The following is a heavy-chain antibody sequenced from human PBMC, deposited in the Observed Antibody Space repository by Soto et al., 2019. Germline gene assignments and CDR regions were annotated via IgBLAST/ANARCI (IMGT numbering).Heavy chain of an antibody. Sequence: QLQLQESGPGLVKPSETLSLTCTVSGGSISSSSYYWGWIRQPPGKGLEWIGSIYYSGYTYYNPXLKSRGTLSXDXSXNXXSLTLSSVTAADTAVYSCARHNGPLYGGYYYGMDVWGQGTTVTVSS. CDR2: IYYSGYT. CDR3: ARHNGPLYGGYYYGMDV. D-gene: IGHD4-17*01. J-gene: IGHJ6*02. V-gene: IGHV4-39*01. CDR1: GGSISSSSYY.